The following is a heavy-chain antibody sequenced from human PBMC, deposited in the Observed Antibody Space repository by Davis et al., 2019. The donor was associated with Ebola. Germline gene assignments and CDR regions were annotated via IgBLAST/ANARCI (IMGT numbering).Heavy chain of an antibody. D-gene: IGHD6-6*01. CDR1: GFSFSGYA. J-gene: IGHJ4*02. CDR2: ISGSGVNT. V-gene: IGHV3-23*01. Sequence: GESLKISCAASGFSFSGYAMSWVRQAPGKGLEWVSGISGSGVNTYYADSVKGRFSISRDNSKNTLYLQMNSLRAEDTAVYYCARDPAFSSFDYWGQGALVTVSS. CDR3: ARDPAFSSFDY.